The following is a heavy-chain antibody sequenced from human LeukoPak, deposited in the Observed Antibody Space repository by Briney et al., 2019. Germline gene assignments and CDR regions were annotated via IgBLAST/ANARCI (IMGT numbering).Heavy chain of an antibody. V-gene: IGHV1-2*06. Sequence: GASVKVSRKASGYTFTGYYMHWVRQAPGQGLEWMGRINPNSGGTNYAQKFQGRVTMTRDTSISTAYMELSRLRSDDTAVYYCARGRGVIVGAIYWGQGTLVTVSS. J-gene: IGHJ4*02. D-gene: IGHD1-26*01. CDR3: ARGRGVIVGAIY. CDR2: INPNSGGT. CDR1: GYTFTGYY.